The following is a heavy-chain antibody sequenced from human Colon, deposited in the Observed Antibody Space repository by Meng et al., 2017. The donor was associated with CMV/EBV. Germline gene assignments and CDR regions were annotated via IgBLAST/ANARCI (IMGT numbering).Heavy chain of an antibody. CDR1: GYTFTSYD. V-gene: IGHV1-8*01. CDR2: MNPNSGNT. Sequence: ASVKVSCKASGYTFTSYDINWVRQATGQGLEWMGWMNPNSGNTGYAQKFQGRVTMTRNTSISTAYMELSSLRSEDTAVYYCARETRYSYGPSDYWGQGTLVTVSS. D-gene: IGHD5-18*01. J-gene: IGHJ4*02. CDR3: ARETRYSYGPSDY.